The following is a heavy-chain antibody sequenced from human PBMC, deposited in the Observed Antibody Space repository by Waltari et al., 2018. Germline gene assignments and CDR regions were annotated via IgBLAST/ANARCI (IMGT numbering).Heavy chain of an antibody. D-gene: IGHD3-16*01. Sequence: QVQLQESGPGLVKPSETLSLPCTVSGGSISSSYWSWIRQPPGKGLEWIGYIYYSGSTNYNPSLKSRVTISVDTSKNQFSLKLSSVTAADTAVYYCAGGRHNWFDPWGQGTLVTVSS. J-gene: IGHJ5*02. CDR2: IYYSGST. CDR3: AGGRHNWFDP. CDR1: GGSISSSY. V-gene: IGHV4-59*01.